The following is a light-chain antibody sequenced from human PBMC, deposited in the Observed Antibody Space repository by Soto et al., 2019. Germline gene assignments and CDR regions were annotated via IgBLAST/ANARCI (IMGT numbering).Light chain of an antibody. J-gene: IGKJ2*01. V-gene: IGKV3-15*01. CDR1: QSVSSN. CDR2: GAS. Sequence: EIVMTQSPTTLSVSPGERATLSCRASQSVSSNLAWYQQKPGQAHRLLIYGASTRATGIPARFSGSGSGTKFTLTISSLQSEDVAVYFFQQFNNWPQYTCGQETKLEIK. CDR3: QQFNNWPQYT.